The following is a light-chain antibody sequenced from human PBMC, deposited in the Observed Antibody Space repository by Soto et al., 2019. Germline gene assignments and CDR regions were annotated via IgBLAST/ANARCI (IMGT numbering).Light chain of an antibody. CDR3: ATWDSSLSVVV. J-gene: IGLJ2*01. Sequence: QSVLTQPPSVSAAPGQKVTFSCSGSSSNIGNNYVSWYQQLPGTAPKLLIYDNNKRPSGIPDRFSGSKSGTSATLGITGLQTGDEADYYCATWDSSLSVVVFGGGTKLTVL. V-gene: IGLV1-51*01. CDR2: DNN. CDR1: SSNIGNNY.